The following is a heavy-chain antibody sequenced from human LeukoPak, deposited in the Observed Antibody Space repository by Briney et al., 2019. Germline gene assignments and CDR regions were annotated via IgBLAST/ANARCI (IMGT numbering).Heavy chain of an antibody. CDR2: INHSGST. V-gene: IGHV4-34*01. CDR1: GGSFSGYY. CDR3: ARGHSGYYYYYYGMDV. J-gene: IGHJ6*01. D-gene: IGHD5-12*01. Sequence: SETLSLTCAVSGGSFSGYYWSWIRQPPGKGLEWIGEINHSGSTNYNPSLKSRVTLSVDTSKNQFSLNLSSVTAADTAVYYCARGHSGYYYYYYGMDVWGQGTTVTVSA.